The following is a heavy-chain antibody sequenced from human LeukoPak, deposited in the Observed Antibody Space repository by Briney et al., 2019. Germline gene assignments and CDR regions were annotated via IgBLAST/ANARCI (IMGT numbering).Heavy chain of an antibody. CDR3: ERLTYDEYSSYYYIDY. Sequence: SETLSLTCTVSGGSITGYYWSWIRQPPGKALEWIGYIYYSGSTIYNPSLRSRVTMSVDTSKNQFSLRVSSVTAADTAVFYCERLTYDEYSSYYYIDYWGQGTLLTVSS. J-gene: IGHJ4*02. CDR2: IYYSGST. V-gene: IGHV4-59*08. CDR1: GGSITGYY. D-gene: IGHD3-3*01.